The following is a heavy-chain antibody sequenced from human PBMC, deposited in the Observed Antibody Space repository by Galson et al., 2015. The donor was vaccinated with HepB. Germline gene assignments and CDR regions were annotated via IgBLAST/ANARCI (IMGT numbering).Heavy chain of an antibody. V-gene: IGHV3-23*01. J-gene: IGHJ3*02. Sequence: SLRLSCAASGLTFRNYAMNWVRQAPGKGLEWVSTITGSGGHTYYADSVKGRFTISRDNSQSTLYLEINSLRAEDTAVYYCAKQYHYDTSGYYGMMRGDAFDIWGQGTMVTVSS. CDR2: ITGSGGHT. D-gene: IGHD3-22*01. CDR1: GLTFRNYA. CDR3: AKQYHYDTSGYYGMMRGDAFDI.